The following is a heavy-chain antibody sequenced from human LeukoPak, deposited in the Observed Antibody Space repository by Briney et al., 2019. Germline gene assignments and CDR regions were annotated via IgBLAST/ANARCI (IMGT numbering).Heavy chain of an antibody. Sequence: SETLSLTCTVSGGSISSYYWSWIRQPPGKGLEWIGYIYYSGSTNYNPSLNSRVTISVDTSNNQFSLKLSSVTAADTAVYYCARSDYGDFYWGQGTLVTVSS. CDR3: ARSDYGDFY. CDR1: GGSISSYY. V-gene: IGHV4-59*12. J-gene: IGHJ4*02. D-gene: IGHD4-17*01. CDR2: IYYSGST.